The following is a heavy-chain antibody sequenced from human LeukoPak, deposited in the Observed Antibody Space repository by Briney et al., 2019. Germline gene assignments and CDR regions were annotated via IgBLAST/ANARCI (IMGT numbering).Heavy chain of an antibody. D-gene: IGHD6-6*01. Sequence: SVKVSCKASGGTFSSYAISWVRQAPGQGLEWMGGIIPIFATANYAQKFQGRVTITADESTSTAYMELSSLRSEDTAVYYCARALPKGQLDYYYYYMDVWGKGTTVTVSS. CDR3: ARALPKGQLDYYYYYMDV. CDR2: IIPIFATA. J-gene: IGHJ6*03. CDR1: GGTFSSYA. V-gene: IGHV1-69*13.